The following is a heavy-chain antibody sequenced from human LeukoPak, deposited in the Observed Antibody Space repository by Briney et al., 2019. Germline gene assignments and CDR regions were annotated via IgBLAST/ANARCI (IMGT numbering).Heavy chain of an antibody. D-gene: IGHD6-6*01. J-gene: IGHJ1*01. Sequence: GGSLRLSCAASGFTFSSYAMSWVRQAPGEGLEWVSAISGSGGSTYYADSVKGRFTISRDNSKNTLYLQMNSLRAEDTAVYYCAKDPQAYSSSSEYFQHWGQGTLVTVSS. V-gene: IGHV3-23*01. CDR1: GFTFSSYA. CDR2: ISGSGGST. CDR3: AKDPQAYSSSSEYFQH.